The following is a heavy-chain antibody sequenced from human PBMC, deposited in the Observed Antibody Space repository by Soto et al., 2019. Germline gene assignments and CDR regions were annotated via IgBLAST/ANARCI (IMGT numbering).Heavy chain of an antibody. CDR2: TNSDGSSV. CDR1: GFTLSDNW. J-gene: IGHJ4*02. V-gene: IGHV3-74*03. Sequence: EVQLVESGGGLVQPGGSLRLSCAASGFTLSDNWIHWVRRVPGKGLGWVSRTNSDGSSVTYADSVKGRFTLSRDNAKYTWFLQMDSLRVEDTAMYYCVRAPEQRPFDYWGQGTLVTVSS. CDR3: VRAPEQRPFDY. D-gene: IGHD6-25*01.